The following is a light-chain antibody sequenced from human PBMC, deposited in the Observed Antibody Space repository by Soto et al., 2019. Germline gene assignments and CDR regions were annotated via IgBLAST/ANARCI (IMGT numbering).Light chain of an antibody. CDR3: QQSYSPRRVFS. J-gene: IGKJ3*01. CDR2: DAS. CDR1: QDISTY. Sequence: SQMTQSPSSMSASIGDRVTIICRASQDISTYLNWYQQRPGRAPKVVIYDASNLQSGVPSRFSGSGSGTEFTHTITSLQSEDFATYYCQQSYSPRRVFSFGPGTNVEI. V-gene: IGKV1-39*01.